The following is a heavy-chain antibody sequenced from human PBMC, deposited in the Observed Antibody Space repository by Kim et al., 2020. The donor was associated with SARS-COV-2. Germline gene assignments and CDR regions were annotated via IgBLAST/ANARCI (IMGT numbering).Heavy chain of an antibody. V-gene: IGHV4-34*01. Sequence: SETLSLTCAVYGGSFSGYYWSWIRQPPGKGLEWIGEINHSGSTNYNPSLKSRVTISVDTSKNQFSLKRSSVTAADTAVYYCARGRGRSSSWYRDFSYYY. CDR3: ARGRGRSSSWYRDFSYYY. CDR2: INHSGST. CDR1: GGSFSGYY. D-gene: IGHD6-13*01. J-gene: IGHJ6*01.